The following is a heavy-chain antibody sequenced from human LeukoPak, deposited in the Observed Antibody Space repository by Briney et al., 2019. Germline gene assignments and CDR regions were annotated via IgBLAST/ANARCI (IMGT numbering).Heavy chain of an antibody. CDR3: AKAPRFGDHAAEYFYYYMDV. CDR2: IPRNGGST. J-gene: IGHJ6*03. CDR1: GFTFSSYW. D-gene: IGHD3-16*01. V-gene: IGHV3-23*01. Sequence: GGSLRLSCAASGFTFSSYWMSWVRQAPGKGLEWVSSIPRNGGSTYYADSVKGRFTISRDNSKNTLYVQMNSLRVDDTAVYYCAKAPRFGDHAAEYFYYYMDVWGKGTTVTVSS.